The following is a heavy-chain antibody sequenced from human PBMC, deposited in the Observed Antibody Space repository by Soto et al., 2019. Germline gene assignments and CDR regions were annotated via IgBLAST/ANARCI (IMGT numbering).Heavy chain of an antibody. V-gene: IGHV3-23*01. CDR1: GFTFSSYA. CDR2: ISGSDGTT. J-gene: IGHJ4*02. Sequence: PGGSLRLSCAASGFTFSSYAMNWVRQAPGKGLEWVSGISGSDGTTYYADSVKGRFTISRENSKNTLSLQMNSLRAEDTAVYYCVKSGYDFWSAYNYWGQGTLVTVSS. CDR3: VKSGYDFWSAYNY. D-gene: IGHD3-3*01.